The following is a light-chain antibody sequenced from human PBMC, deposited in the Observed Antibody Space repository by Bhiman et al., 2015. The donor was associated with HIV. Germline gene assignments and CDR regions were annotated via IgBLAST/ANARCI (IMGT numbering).Light chain of an antibody. CDR2: DVN. J-gene: IGLJ1*01. V-gene: IGLV2-11*01. CDR1: SSLFGSYYY. Sequence: QSALTQPPSVSGSPGQSVTISCTGPSSLFGSYYYISWYQQHPGKAPQLVIYDVNQRPSGVPDRFFGSRSGNTASLTISGLQADDEADYYCSSLTSSLTYVFGTGTNVTVL. CDR3: SSLTSSLTYV.